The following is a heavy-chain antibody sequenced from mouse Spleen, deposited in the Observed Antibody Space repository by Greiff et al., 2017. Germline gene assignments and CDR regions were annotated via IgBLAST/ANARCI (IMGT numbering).Heavy chain of an antibody. CDR3: ARSGITGRYFDY. CDR2: INPNYGTT. J-gene: IGHJ2*01. D-gene: IGHD4-1*01. CDR1: GYSFTDYN. V-gene: IGHV1-39*01. Sequence: VHVKQSGPELVKPGASVKISCKASGYSFTDYNMNWVKQSNGKSLEWIGVINPNYGTTSYNQKFKGKATLTVDQSSSTAYMQLNSLTSEDSAVYYCARSGITGRYFDYWGQGTTLTVSS.